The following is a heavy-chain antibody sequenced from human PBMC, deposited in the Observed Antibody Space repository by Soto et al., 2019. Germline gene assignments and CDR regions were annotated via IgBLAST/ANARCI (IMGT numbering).Heavy chain of an antibody. V-gene: IGHV6-1*01. Sequence: SQTLSLTCAISGDSVSNKDAAWNWIRQSPSRGLEWLGRTFYKSKWSNDYEVSVRSRISINPDTSKNQFSLQLNFVTPEDTAVYYCARDYNWGYDFWGLGTLVTVSS. D-gene: IGHD1-20*01. CDR2: TFYKSKWSN. CDR1: GDSVSNKDAA. CDR3: ARDYNWGYDF. J-gene: IGHJ4*02.